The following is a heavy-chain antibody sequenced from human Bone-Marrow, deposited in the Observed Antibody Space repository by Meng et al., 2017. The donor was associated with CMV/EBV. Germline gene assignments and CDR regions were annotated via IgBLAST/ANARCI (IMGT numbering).Heavy chain of an antibody. Sequence: GESLKISCAASGIILNNVWVTWVRQTPGKGLEWVGRIKSKADGGTIDYAASVKGRFTISRDDSKNTLYLQMNSLKIEDTAVYYCTRRKDSWGSYRYTEAYYGMDVWGQGTTVTVSS. CDR1: GIILNNVW. D-gene: IGHD3-16*02. CDR2: IKSKADGGTI. V-gene: IGHV3-15*01. J-gene: IGHJ6*02. CDR3: TRRKDSWGSYRYTEAYYGMDV.